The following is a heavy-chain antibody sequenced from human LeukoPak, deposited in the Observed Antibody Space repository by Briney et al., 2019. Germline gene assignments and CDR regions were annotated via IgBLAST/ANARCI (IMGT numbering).Heavy chain of an antibody. CDR3: ARGGYSSSWSPGYYYYGVDV. D-gene: IGHD6-13*01. Sequence: PSETLSLTCAVSGGSISSSNWWSWVRQPPGKGLEWIGEIYHSGSTNYNPSLKSRVTISVDKSKNQFSLKLSSVTAADTAVYYCARGGYSSSWSPGYYYYGVDVWGQGTTVTVSS. CDR1: GGSISSSNW. J-gene: IGHJ6*02. V-gene: IGHV4-4*02. CDR2: IYHSGST.